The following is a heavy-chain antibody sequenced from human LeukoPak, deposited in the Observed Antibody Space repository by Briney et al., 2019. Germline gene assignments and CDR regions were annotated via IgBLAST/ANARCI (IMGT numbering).Heavy chain of an antibody. V-gene: IGHV4-34*01. J-gene: IGHJ3*02. CDR1: GGSFSGYY. D-gene: IGHD1-26*01. Sequence: SETLSLTCAVYGGSFSGYYWSWIRQPPGKGLEWIGEINHSGSTNYNPSLKSRVTISVDTSKNQFSLKLSSVTAADTAVYYCAGYIVSYPHDAFDIWGQGTMVTVSS. CDR3: AGYIVSYPHDAFDI. CDR2: INHSGST.